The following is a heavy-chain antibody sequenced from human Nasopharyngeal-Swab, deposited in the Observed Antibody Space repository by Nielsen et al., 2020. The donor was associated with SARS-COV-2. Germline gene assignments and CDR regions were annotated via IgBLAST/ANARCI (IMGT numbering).Heavy chain of an antibody. CDR3: PGNPSITGGKAFDI. J-gene: IGHJ3*02. D-gene: IGHD3-16*01. Sequence: DPVKGRFTISRDYSKNTLYLEMNSLRAEDTAVYYCPGNPSITGGKAFDIWGQGTMVTVSS. V-gene: IGHV3-30*07.